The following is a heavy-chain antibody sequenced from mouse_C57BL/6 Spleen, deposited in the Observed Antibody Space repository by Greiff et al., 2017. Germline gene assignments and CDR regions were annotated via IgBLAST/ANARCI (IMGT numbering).Heavy chain of an antibody. CDR1: GYTFTSYW. Sequence: QVQLQQPGAELVKPGASVKLSCKASGYTFTSYWMQWVKQRPGKGLEWVGDIDPSDSYINYNQKFKGKSTLTVDTSSSTAYMQLSSLTSEDSAVYYCARAGCYSNYAMDYWGQGTSVTVSS. CDR3: ARAGCYSNYAMDY. V-gene: IGHV1-50*01. D-gene: IGHD2-5*01. CDR2: IDPSDSYI. J-gene: IGHJ4*01.